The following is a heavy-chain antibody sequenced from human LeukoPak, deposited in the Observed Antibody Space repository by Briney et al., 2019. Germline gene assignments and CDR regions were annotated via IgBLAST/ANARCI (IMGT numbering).Heavy chain of an antibody. D-gene: IGHD6-13*01. Sequence: GGSLRLSCAASGFTVSSNYMSWVRQAPGKGLEWVSVIYSGGSTYYADSVKGRFTISRDNSKNTLYLQMNSLRAEDTAVYYCAKASAGKGSYFDYWGQGTLVTVSS. V-gene: IGHV3-53*01. J-gene: IGHJ4*02. CDR3: AKASAGKGSYFDY. CDR1: GFTVSSNY. CDR2: IYSGGST.